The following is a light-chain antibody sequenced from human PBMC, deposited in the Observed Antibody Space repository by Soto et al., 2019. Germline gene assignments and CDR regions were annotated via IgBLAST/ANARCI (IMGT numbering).Light chain of an antibody. CDR2: EVS. V-gene: IGLV2-14*01. Sequence: QSVLTQPAPVSGSPGQSITISCTGTSSDVGGYNYVSWYQQHPGKAPKLMIYEVSNRPSGVSNRFSGSKSANTASLTISGLQAEDEADYFCSSYTSSNTRYVFGTGTKVTVL. CDR1: SSDVGGYNY. J-gene: IGLJ1*01. CDR3: SSYTSSNTRYV.